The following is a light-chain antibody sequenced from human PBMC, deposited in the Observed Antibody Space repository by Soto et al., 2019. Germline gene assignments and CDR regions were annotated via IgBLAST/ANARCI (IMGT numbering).Light chain of an antibody. CDR2: GAS. CDR3: QQYGSSPIT. CDR1: QSVISTY. Sequence: EIVLTQSPGTLSLSPGERATLSCRVSQSVISTYLAWYQQKPGQAPRLLIYGASSRATGIPDRFSGSGSGTDFTLTISRLEPEDFAVYYCQQYGSSPITFGQGTRLEIK. V-gene: IGKV3-20*01. J-gene: IGKJ5*01.